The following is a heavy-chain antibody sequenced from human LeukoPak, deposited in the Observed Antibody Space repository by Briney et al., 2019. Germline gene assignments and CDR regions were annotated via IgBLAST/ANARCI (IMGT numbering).Heavy chain of an antibody. D-gene: IGHD3-22*01. CDR3: ARVGSRYYYPTTPFFDY. Sequence: SVKVSCKASGGTFSSYAISWVRQAPGQGLEWMGGIIPIFGTANYAQKFQGRVTITADESTSTAYMELCSLRSEDTAVYYCARVGSRYYYPTTPFFDYWGQGTLVTVSS. V-gene: IGHV1-69*13. CDR1: GGTFSSYA. J-gene: IGHJ4*02. CDR2: IIPIFGTA.